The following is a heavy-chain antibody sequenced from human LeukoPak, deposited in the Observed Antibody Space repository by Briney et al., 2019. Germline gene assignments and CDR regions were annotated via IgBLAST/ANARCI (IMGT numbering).Heavy chain of an antibody. CDR3: ARGRRFHYYYGSGSYRQYNWFDP. Sequence: PSETLSLTCAVYGGSFSGYYWSWIRQPPGKGLEWIGEINHSGSTNYNPSLKSRVTISVDTSKNQFSLKLSSVTAADTAVYCCARGRRFHYYYGSGSYRQYNWFDPWGQGTLVTVSS. V-gene: IGHV4-34*01. CDR1: GGSFSGYY. J-gene: IGHJ5*02. D-gene: IGHD3-10*01. CDR2: INHSGST.